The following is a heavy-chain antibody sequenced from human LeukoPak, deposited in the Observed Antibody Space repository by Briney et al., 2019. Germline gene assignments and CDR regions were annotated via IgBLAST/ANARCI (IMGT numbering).Heavy chain of an antibody. J-gene: IGHJ6*02. Sequence: ASVKVSCKVSGYTLTELSMHWVRQAPGKGLEWMGGFDPEDGETICAQKFQGRVTMTEDTSTDTAYMELSSLRSEDTAVYYCATDFIAAAGRRYYYYYGMDVWGQGTTVTVSS. CDR1: GYTLTELS. CDR3: ATDFIAAAGRRYYYYYGMDV. CDR2: FDPEDGET. D-gene: IGHD6-13*01. V-gene: IGHV1-24*01.